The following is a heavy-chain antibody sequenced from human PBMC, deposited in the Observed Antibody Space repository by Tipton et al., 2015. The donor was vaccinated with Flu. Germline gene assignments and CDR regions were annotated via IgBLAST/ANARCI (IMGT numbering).Heavy chain of an antibody. Sequence: QVQLVQSGGGVVQPGRSLRLSCVASGFPFSDYGMHWVRQAPGKGPEWVAVIWYDGSQTYYANSVKGRFAISRDNSKNTLFLQMNSLRVEDTAVYFCVRDATDSSEWFGWFDPWGQGTLVTVSS. V-gene: IGHV3-33*01. D-gene: IGHD3-10*01. CDR3: VRDATDSSEWFGWFDP. J-gene: IGHJ5*01. CDR2: IWYDGSQT. CDR1: GFPFSDYG.